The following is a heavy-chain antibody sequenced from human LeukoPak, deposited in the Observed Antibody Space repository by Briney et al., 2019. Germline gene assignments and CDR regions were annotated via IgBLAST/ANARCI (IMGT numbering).Heavy chain of an antibody. Sequence: GGSLRLSCAASGFTFSTYAMSWVRQAPGKGLEWVSAIRGSGAYTYYADSVKGRFTISRDNSKNTLYLQMNSLRVEDTAVYYCAKDRRDYYDSSMPWYFDYWGQGTLVTVSP. V-gene: IGHV3-23*01. CDR3: AKDRRDYYDSSMPWYFDY. CDR1: GFTFSTYA. J-gene: IGHJ4*02. CDR2: IRGSGAYT. D-gene: IGHD3-22*01.